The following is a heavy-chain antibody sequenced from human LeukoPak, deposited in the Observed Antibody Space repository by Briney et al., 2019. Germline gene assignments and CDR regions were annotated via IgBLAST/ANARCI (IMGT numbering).Heavy chain of an antibody. Sequence: ASVKVSCKASGYTFTSYHMHWVRQAPGQGLEWMGIINPSGGSTTYAQKFQGRVTMTRDTSTSTVYMELSSLRSEDTALFYCARGGSLAAAPHRYYFDYWGQGTPVTVSS. J-gene: IGHJ4*02. CDR1: GYTFTSYH. D-gene: IGHD6-19*01. CDR3: ARGGSLAAAPHRYYFDY. V-gene: IGHV1-46*01. CDR2: INPSGGST.